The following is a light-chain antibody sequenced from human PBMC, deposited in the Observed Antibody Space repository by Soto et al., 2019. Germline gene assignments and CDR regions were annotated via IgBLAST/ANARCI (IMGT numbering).Light chain of an antibody. CDR3: QQYDKWPRT. J-gene: IGKJ1*01. CDR2: GAS. Sequence: MVMTLSPATLSVTPGERVTHSCRATHFGDTYVAWYRQKPGQAPRLLISGASTRATGVPARFSGSGSGTDFTLTISSLQSDDFTVYYCQQYDKWPRTFGQGTKVDIK. CDR1: HFGDTY. V-gene: IGKV3-15*01.